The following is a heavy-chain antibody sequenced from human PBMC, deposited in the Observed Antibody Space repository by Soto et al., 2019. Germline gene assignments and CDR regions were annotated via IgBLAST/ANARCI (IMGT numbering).Heavy chain of an antibody. D-gene: IGHD4-17*01. V-gene: IGHV4-31*03. Sequence: SETLSLTCTVSGGSISSGGYYWSWIRQHPGKGLEWIGYIYYSGSTYYNPSLKSRVTISVDTSKNQFSLKLSSVTAADTAVYYCARLTDFYGDYVGRDYWGQGTLVTVSS. J-gene: IGHJ4*02. CDR1: GGSISSGGYY. CDR3: ARLTDFYGDYVGRDY. CDR2: IYYSGST.